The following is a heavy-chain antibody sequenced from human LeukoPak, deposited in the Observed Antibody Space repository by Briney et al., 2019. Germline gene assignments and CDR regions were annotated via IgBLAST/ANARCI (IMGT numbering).Heavy chain of an antibody. V-gene: IGHV1-2*02. CDR2: INPNSGDT. J-gene: IGHJ4*02. D-gene: IGHD1-26*01. Sequence: ASVTVSCKASGYTLIDYYMHWVRQAPGQGLEWMGWINPNSGDTNYAQKFQGRVTMTRDTSISTAYMELSRLTSDDTAIYYCARDWRGSYFPDFWGQGTLVTVSS. CDR3: ARDWRGSYFPDF. CDR1: GYTLIDYY.